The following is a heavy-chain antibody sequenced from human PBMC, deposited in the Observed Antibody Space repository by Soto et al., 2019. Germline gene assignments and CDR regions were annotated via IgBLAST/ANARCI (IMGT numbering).Heavy chain of an antibody. CDR1: GFTFRNYG. V-gene: IGHV3-33*01. CDR2: IWYEGLNK. CDR3: ARDLSGPLDY. Sequence: PGGTLRLSCAASGFTFRNYGMHWVRQAPGKGLEWVALIWYEGLNKYYADSVRGRVTISRDNSKNTLYLQMNDLRADDTGVYYCARDLSGPLDYWGQGTLVTVSS. J-gene: IGHJ4*02.